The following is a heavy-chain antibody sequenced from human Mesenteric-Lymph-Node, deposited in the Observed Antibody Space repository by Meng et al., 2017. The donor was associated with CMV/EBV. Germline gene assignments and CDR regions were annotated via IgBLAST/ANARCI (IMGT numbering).Heavy chain of an antibody. J-gene: IGHJ6*02. CDR1: GFTFSRYS. CDR3: ARDTNGMDV. CDR2: ISSRSGYI. V-gene: IGHV3-21*01. Sequence: GESLKISCAASGFTFSRYSMNWVRQAPGKGLEWVSFISSRSGYIYYADSVKGRFTISRDNAEDSLYLQMSSLRAEDTAVYYCARDTNGMDVWGQGTTVTVSS. D-gene: IGHD1-1*01.